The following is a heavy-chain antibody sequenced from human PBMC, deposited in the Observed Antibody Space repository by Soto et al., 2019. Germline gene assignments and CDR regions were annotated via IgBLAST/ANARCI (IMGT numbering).Heavy chain of an antibody. CDR3: ARVGGTVTSDY. J-gene: IGHJ4*02. CDR1: GFAFSAYG. V-gene: IGHV3-33*01. CDR2: IYYDGSNK. D-gene: IGHD4-17*01. Sequence: QVQLVESGGGVVQPGRSLRLSCAASGFAFSAYGMHWVRQAPGKGLEWVAMIYYDGSNKYYADSVKVRFTISRDNSKNSLYLQMSSLRAEDTALYYCARVGGTVTSDYWGQGTLVTVSS.